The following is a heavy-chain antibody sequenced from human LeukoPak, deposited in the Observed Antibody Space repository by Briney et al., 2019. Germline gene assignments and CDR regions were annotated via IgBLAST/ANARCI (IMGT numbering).Heavy chain of an antibody. V-gene: IGHV4-59*12. CDR3: ASSVVVVAAKFRAADGMDV. CDR2: IYYSGTT. CDR1: GGSISSYY. J-gene: IGHJ6*02. D-gene: IGHD2-15*01. Sequence: SETLSLTCTVSGGSISSYYWSWIRQPPGKGLEWIGYIYYSGTTNYNPSLKSRVTISVDTSKNQFSLKLSSVTAADTAVYYCASSVVVVAAKFRAADGMDVWSQGTTVTVSS.